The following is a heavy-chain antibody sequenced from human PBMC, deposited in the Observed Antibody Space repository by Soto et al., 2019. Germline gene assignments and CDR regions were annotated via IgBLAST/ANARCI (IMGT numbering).Heavy chain of an antibody. V-gene: IGHV3-23*01. CDR2: LSDGGGST. CDR3: AKEGTTSPYNGFDP. D-gene: IGHD2-2*01. Sequence: PGGSLRLSSAASGFTVSNYAKSWVRQAPGKGLEWVSGLSDGGGSTFYADSVKGRFTISRDNAKNTLYLQMSSLRAEDTAVYYCAKEGTTSPYNGFDPWGQGT. CDR1: GFTVSNYA. J-gene: IGHJ5*02.